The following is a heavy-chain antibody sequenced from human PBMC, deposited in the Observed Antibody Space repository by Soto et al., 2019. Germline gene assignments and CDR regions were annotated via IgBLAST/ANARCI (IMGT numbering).Heavy chain of an antibody. J-gene: IGHJ4*02. CDR3: VRAACGDCYGYGY. CDR1: GFNFRDYN. CDR2: ITATTGIT. D-gene: IGHD5-18*01. Sequence: EVQLVESGGDLVQPGGSLRLSCAASGFNFRDYNMNWVRQAPGKGLEWVSHITATTGITYYADSVKGRFTISRDNPKNSLSLQINSLRDVDTALYYFVRAACGDCYGYGYWGQGTLVIVSS. V-gene: IGHV3-48*02.